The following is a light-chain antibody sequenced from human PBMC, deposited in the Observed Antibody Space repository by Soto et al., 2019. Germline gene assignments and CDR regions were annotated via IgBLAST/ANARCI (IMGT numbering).Light chain of an antibody. J-gene: IGKJ3*01. CDR1: QSVLYTSYNKNL. CDR2: WAS. Sequence: DIVMTQSPDSLAVSLGERATINCKSSQSVLYTSYNKNLLAWYQQKPGQPPKLLIYWASTRESGVPDRFSGSGSGTDFTLTISSLQAEDVAVYYCQQYSDNPPLFTFGPGTKVNI. CDR3: QQYSDNPPLFT. V-gene: IGKV4-1*01.